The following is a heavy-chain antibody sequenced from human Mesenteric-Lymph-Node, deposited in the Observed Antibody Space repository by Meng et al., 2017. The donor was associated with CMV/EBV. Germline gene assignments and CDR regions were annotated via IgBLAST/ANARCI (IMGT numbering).Heavy chain of an antibody. CDR1: GGTFSSYA. J-gene: IGHJ3*02. Sequence: SGGTFSSYAISWVRQAPGQGLEWMGRIIPILGIANYAQKFQGRVTITADKSTSTAYMELSSLRSEDTAVYYCARASDSGYDADAFDIWGQGTMVTVSS. CDR2: IIPILGIA. CDR3: ARASDSGYDADAFDI. V-gene: IGHV1-69*04. D-gene: IGHD5-12*01.